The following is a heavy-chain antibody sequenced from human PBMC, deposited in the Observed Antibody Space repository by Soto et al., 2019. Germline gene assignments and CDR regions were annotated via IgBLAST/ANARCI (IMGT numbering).Heavy chain of an antibody. CDR1: AGPVSRGSYY. V-gene: IGHV4-61*01. J-gene: IGHJ4*02. CDR3: ARSQWFGDFDY. Sequence: SETRSLTCPVSAGPVSRGSYYGSGIRQPPGKGLEWIGYIYYSGSTNYNPSLKSRVTISVDTSKNQFSLKLSSVTAADTAVYYCARSQWFGDFDYWGQGTLVTSPQ. D-gene: IGHD3-10*01. CDR2: IYYSGST.